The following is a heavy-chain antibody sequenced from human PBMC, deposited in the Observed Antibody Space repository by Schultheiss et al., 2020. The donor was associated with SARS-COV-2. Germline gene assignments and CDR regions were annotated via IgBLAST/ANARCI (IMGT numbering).Heavy chain of an antibody. CDR2: IYYSGST. V-gene: IGHV4-31*03. J-gene: IGHJ4*02. CDR3: VKEEGHGPNNFDY. Sequence: SETLSLTCTVSGGSISSGGYYWSWIRQHPGKGLEWIGYIYYSGSTYYNPSLKSRVTISLDTSKNQFSLKLSSVTAADTAVYYCVKEEGHGPNNFDYWGQGTLVTVSS. CDR1: GGSISSGGYY. D-gene: IGHD2/OR15-2a*01.